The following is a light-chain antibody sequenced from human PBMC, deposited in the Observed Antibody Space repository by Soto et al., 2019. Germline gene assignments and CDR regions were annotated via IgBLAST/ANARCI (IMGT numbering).Light chain of an antibody. CDR1: ALPKQF. Sequence: SYELTQPPSVSVTPGQTARITFSGDALPKQFASWYQQKAGQAPLLVMYRDTERPSGIPERFSGSSSGTAVTLTISGVQADYEADYYCQSSDRSDTAWFGGGTKGTV. V-gene: IGLV3-25*02. J-gene: IGLJ3*02. CDR2: RDT. CDR3: QSSDRSDTAW.